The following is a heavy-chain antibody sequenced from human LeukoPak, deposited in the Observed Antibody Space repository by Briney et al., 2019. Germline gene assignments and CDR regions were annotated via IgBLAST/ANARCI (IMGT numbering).Heavy chain of an antibody. J-gene: IGHJ4*02. D-gene: IGHD6-13*01. CDR2: ISYDGSNK. CDR1: GFTFSSYA. Sequence: PGGSLRLSCAASGFTFSSYAMHWVRQAPGKGLEWVAVISYDGSNKYYADSVKGRFTISRDNSKNTLYLQMNSLRAEDTAVYYCARDRRTGQQLHQWGQGTLVTVSS. CDR3: ARDRRTGQQLHQ. V-gene: IGHV3-30-3*01.